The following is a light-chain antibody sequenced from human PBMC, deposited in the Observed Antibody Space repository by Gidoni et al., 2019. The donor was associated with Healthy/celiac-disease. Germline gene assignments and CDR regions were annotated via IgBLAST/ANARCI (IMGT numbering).Light chain of an antibody. CDR2: DAS. Sequence: IVFTHSPATLSLSPGERATLSCRASQSVSSYLAWYQQKPGQAPSLLIYDASTRATGIPARFSGSGSGTDFTLTISSLEPEDVAVYYCQQRSNWPLTFGGGTKVEIK. CDR1: QSVSSY. V-gene: IGKV3-11*01. CDR3: QQRSNWPLT. J-gene: IGKJ4*01.